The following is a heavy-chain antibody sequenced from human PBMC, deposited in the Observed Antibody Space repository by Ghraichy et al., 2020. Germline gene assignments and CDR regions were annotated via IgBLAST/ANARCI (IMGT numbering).Heavy chain of an antibody. V-gene: IGHV4-39*01. CDR1: GGSISGSTYY. CDR2: ISYSGST. D-gene: IGHD1-1*01. J-gene: IGHJ3*01. Sequence: ETLSLTCTVSGGSISGSTYYWGWIRQPPGKGPEWIGSISYSGSTYYNPSLKSRVTISVDTSKNQFSLKLTSVTAADTAVYYCARQNWNDAFDVWGQGTMVTVSS. CDR3: ARQNWNDAFDV.